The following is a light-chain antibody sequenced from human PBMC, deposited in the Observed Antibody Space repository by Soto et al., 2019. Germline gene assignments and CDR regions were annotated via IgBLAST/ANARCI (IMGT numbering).Light chain of an antibody. Sequence: HSVLTQPPSVSGAPGQGVTISCTGSSSNIGAGYDVHWYQQLPGTAPKLLIYGNSNRPSGVPDRFSGSKSGTSASLAITGLQAEDEADYYCQSYDSRLSGWVFGGGTKLTVL. CDR1: SSNIGAGYD. V-gene: IGLV1-40*01. CDR2: GNS. J-gene: IGLJ3*02. CDR3: QSYDSRLSGWV.